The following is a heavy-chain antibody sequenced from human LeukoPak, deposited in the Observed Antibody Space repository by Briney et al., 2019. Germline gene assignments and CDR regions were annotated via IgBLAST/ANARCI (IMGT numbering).Heavy chain of an antibody. V-gene: IGHV3-11*04. CDR3: ARDHNGGYVHDAFDI. CDR1: GFTFSDSY. D-gene: IGHD5-12*01. Sequence: GGSLRLSCVASGFTFSDSYMAWVRQAPGKGLEWISYISSGGSTIYYADSVKGRFTISRDNAKNSLYLQMNSLRAEDTAIYSCARDHNGGYVHDAFDIWGQGTMVTVSS. CDR2: ISSGGSTI. J-gene: IGHJ3*02.